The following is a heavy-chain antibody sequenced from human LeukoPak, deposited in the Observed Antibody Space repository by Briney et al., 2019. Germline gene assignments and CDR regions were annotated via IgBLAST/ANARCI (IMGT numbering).Heavy chain of an antibody. J-gene: IGHJ4*02. D-gene: IGHD3-22*01. CDR1: GFTFSSYA. CDR2: ISGSGGST. V-gene: IGHV3-23*01. Sequence: GGSLRLSCAASGFTFSSYAMSWVRQAPGKGLEWVSAISGSGGSTYYADSVKGRFTISRDNSKNTLYLQMNSLRAEDTAVYYCAKDFYSRFYYDSSGYNLGDYWGQGTLVTVSS. CDR3: AKDFYSRFYYDSSGYNLGDY.